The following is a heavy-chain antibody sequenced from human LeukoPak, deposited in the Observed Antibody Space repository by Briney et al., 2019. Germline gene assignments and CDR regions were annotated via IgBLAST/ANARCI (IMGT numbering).Heavy chain of an antibody. CDR3: ARGLESMGFGGLLPHLDDY. Sequence: PSETLSLTCAVYGGSFSGYYWSWIRQPPGKGLEWIGEINHSGSTNYNPSLKSRVTISVDTSKNQFSLKLSSVTAADTAVYYCARGLESMGFGGLLPHLDDYWGQGTLVTVSS. D-gene: IGHD3-10*01. J-gene: IGHJ4*02. CDR2: INHSGST. V-gene: IGHV4-34*01. CDR1: GGSFSGYY.